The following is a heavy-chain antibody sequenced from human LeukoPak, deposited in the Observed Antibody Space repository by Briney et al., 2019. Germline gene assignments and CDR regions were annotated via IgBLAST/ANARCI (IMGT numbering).Heavy chain of an antibody. V-gene: IGHV3-33*06. CDR3: AKDLSSSWFEGLDN. CDR2: IWNDGSNK. Sequence: GFTXXTXXXXWVXQAPGKXXXXXAVIWNDGSNKHYADSVKGRFTISRDNSKNTLDLQMNSLRAEDTAVYYCAKDLSSSWFEGLDNWGQGTLVTVSS. J-gene: IGHJ4*02. D-gene: IGHD6-13*01. CDR1: GFTXXTXX.